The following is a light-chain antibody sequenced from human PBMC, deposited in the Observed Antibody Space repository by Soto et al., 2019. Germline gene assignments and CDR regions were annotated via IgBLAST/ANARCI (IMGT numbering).Light chain of an antibody. Sequence: IVMTQSPATLSVKPGERATLSCRASQSVSSNLAWYQQKPGQAPRLLIYGASTRATGIPARFSGSGSGTEFTLTISSLQSEDFAVYYCQQYNNWPPWTFGQGTKVDIK. V-gene: IGKV3-15*01. J-gene: IGKJ1*01. CDR2: GAS. CDR1: QSVSSN. CDR3: QQYNNWPPWT.